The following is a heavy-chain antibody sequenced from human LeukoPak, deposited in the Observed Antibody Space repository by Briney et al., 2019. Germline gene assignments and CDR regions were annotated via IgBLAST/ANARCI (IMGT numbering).Heavy chain of an antibody. J-gene: IGHJ5*02. V-gene: IGHV1-2*02. Sequence: ASVKVSCKASGYTFSGHYIHWVRQAPGQGLEWMGWISPNSGGTFYSQKFQGRVTMTSDTSITTVDMELSRLRSDDTAVYYCARVSGITATLRLDPWGQGTLVIVSS. CDR1: GYTFSGHY. CDR2: ISPNSGGT. D-gene: IGHD1-20*01. CDR3: ARVSGITATLRLDP.